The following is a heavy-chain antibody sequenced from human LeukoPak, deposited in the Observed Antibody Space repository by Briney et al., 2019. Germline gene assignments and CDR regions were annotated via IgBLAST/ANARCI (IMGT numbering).Heavy chain of an antibody. J-gene: IGHJ4*02. CDR2: INPNSGGT. Sequence: EASVKVSCKASGYTFTGYYMHWVRQAPGQGLEWMGWINPNSGGTNYAQKFQGRVTMTRDTSISTAYMELSRLRSDDTAVYYCARGGEEISLKKNGIKYYDSSGYPSPPDYWGQGTLVTVSS. CDR1: GYTFTGYY. V-gene: IGHV1-2*02. CDR3: ARGGEEISLKKNGIKYYDSSGYPSPPDY. D-gene: IGHD3-22*01.